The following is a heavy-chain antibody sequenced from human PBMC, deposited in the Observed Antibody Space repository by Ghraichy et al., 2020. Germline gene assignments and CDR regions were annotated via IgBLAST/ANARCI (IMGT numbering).Heavy chain of an antibody. V-gene: IGHV4-59*01. CDR1: GGSISSYY. J-gene: IGHJ4*02. Sequence: SETLYLTCTVSGGSISSYYWSWIRQPPGKGLEWIGYIYYSGSTNYNPSLKSRVTISVDTSKNQFSLKLSSVTAADTAVYYCARDRRDGLDYWGQGTLVTVSS. CDR2: IYYSGST. CDR3: ARDRRDGLDY.